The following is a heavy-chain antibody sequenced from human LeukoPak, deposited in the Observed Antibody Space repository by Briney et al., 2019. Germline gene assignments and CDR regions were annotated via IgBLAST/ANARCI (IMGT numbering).Heavy chain of an antibody. J-gene: IGHJ4*02. CDR1: GFTFSTYA. CDR3: AKRAGVGSGSPLNNYFDY. V-gene: IGHV3-23*01. D-gene: IGHD3-22*01. CDR2: ISGSGDTT. Sequence: GGSLRLSCSASGFTFSTYAMSWVRRAPGKGLEWVSAISGSGDTTYFADSVKGRFTISRDNSKNTLYLQMNNLRGEDTAVYFCAKRAGVGSGSPLNNYFDYWGQGTLVTVSS.